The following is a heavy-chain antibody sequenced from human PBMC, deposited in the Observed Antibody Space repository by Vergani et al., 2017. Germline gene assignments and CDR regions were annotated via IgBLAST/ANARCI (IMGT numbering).Heavy chain of an antibody. V-gene: IGHV3-9*01. CDR1: GFTFDDYA. Sequence: EVQLVESGGGLVQPGRSLRLSCAASGFTFDDYAMHWVRQAPGKGLEWVSGFSWNSDSIAYADSVKGRFTISRDNAKNSLYLQMNSLRAEDTDLYYCVKDIAAAGAYWYFDLWGRGTLVTVAS. J-gene: IGHJ2*01. D-gene: IGHD6-13*01. CDR3: VKDIAAAGAYWYFDL. CDR2: FSWNSDSI.